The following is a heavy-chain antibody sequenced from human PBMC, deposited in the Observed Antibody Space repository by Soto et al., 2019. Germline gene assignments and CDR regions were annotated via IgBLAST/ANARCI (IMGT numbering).Heavy chain of an antibody. J-gene: IGHJ3*02. V-gene: IGHV4-34*01. CDR1: GGSFSGYY. D-gene: IGHD3-3*01. Sequence: QVQLQPWGAGLLKPSETLSLTCAVYGGSFSGYYWSWIRQPPGKGLEWIGEINHSGSTNYNPSHKSRVTISVDTSKSQFSLKLSSVTAADSAVYYCTTTSRPVYYDFCRGHRFAFDIWGEGTMVTVSS. CDR3: TTTSRPVYYDFCRGHRFAFDI. CDR2: INHSGST.